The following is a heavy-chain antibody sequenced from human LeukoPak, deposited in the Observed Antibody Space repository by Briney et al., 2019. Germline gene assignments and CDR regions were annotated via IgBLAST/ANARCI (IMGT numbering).Heavy chain of an antibody. Sequence: GGSLRLSCAASGFTVSSNYMSWVRQAPGKGLEWVSVIYSGGSTYYADSVKGRFTISRDNSKNTLYLQMSSLRAEDTAVYYCARDPENLYGMDVWGQGTTVSVSS. D-gene: IGHD1-14*01. J-gene: IGHJ6*02. CDR3: ARDPENLYGMDV. V-gene: IGHV3-66*01. CDR1: GFTVSSNY. CDR2: IYSGGST.